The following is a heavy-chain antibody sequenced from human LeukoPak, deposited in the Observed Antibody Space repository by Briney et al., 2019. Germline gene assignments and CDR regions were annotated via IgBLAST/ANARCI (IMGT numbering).Heavy chain of an antibody. D-gene: IGHD3-3*01. CDR2: IYPGDSDT. CDR3: ARLMYYDFWSGSPDAFDI. J-gene: IGHJ3*02. CDR1: GYSFTSYW. Sequence: GESLKISCKGSGYSFTSYWIGWVRQMPEKGLEWMGIIYPGDSDTRYSPSFQGQVTISADKSISTAYPQWSSLKASDTAMYYCARLMYYDFWSGSPDAFDIWGQGTMVTVSS. V-gene: IGHV5-51*01.